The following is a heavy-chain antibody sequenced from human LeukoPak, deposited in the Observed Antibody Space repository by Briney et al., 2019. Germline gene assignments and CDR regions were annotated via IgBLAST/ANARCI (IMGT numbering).Heavy chain of an antibody. D-gene: IGHD3-22*01. CDR3: ARVSTYYYDSSGYSGAFDI. Sequence: SETLSLTCAVSGGSISSSNWWSWVRQPPGKGLEWIGEIYHSGSTNYNPSLKSRVTISVDKSKNQFSLKLSSVTAADTAVYYCARVSTYYYDSSGYSGAFDIWGQGTMVTASS. J-gene: IGHJ3*02. CDR1: GGSISSSNW. V-gene: IGHV4-4*02. CDR2: IYHSGST.